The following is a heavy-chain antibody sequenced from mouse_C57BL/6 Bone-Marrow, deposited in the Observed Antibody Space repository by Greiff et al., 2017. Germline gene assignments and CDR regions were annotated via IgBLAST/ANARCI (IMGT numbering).Heavy chain of an antibody. CDR3: ARVYYDDDVDYFGD. J-gene: IGHJ2*01. D-gene: IGHD2-4*01. CDR2: IYPGSGST. Sequence: QVQLQQPGAELVKPGASVKMSCKASGYTFTSYWITWVKQRPGQGLEWIGDIYPGSGSTNYNEKFKSKATLTVVTSSSTAYMPLSSLTSEDSAVYYGARVYYDDDVDYFGDWGQGTTLTVYS. CDR1: GYTFTSYW. V-gene: IGHV1-55*01.